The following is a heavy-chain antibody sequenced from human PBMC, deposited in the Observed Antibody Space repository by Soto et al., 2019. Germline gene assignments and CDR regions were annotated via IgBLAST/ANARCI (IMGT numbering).Heavy chain of an antibody. J-gene: IGHJ4*02. CDR3: ARERYILTGYYDY. Sequence: PSETLSLTCTVSGGSISSYYWSWIRQPPGKGLEWIGYIYYSGSTNYNPSLKSRVTISVDTFKNQFSLKLSSVTAADTAVYYCARERYILTGYYDYWGQGTLVTVSS. CDR2: IYYSGST. V-gene: IGHV4-59*01. CDR1: GGSISSYY. D-gene: IGHD3-9*01.